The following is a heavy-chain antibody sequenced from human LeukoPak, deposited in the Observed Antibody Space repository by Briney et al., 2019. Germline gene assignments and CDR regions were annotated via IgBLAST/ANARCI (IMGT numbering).Heavy chain of an antibody. CDR3: GRMPRTGSSF. J-gene: IGHJ4*02. V-gene: IGHV3-7*01. D-gene: IGHD6-6*01. CDR2: IRQDGGEQ. CDR1: GGSISSSSYY. Sequence: ETLSLTCTVSGGSISSSSYYWGWIRHTPGKGLEWVAHIRQDGGEQYYVDSVKGRFTISRDNAKNSLYLQMNSLRAEDTAVYYCGRMPRTGSSFWGQGTLVTVSS.